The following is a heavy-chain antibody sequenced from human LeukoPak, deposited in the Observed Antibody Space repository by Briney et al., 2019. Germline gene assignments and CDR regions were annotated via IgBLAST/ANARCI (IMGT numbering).Heavy chain of an antibody. CDR2: INHSGST. CDR1: GGSFSGYY. V-gene: IGHV4-34*01. D-gene: IGHD2-2*03. J-gene: IGHJ4*02. CDR3: ARFSGYCSSTNCLYGALDY. Sequence: SETLSLTCAVYGGSFSGYYWSWIRQPPGKGLEWIGEINHSGSTNYNPSLKSRVTISVDTSKNQFSLKLSSVTAADTAVYYCARFSGYCSSTNCLYGALDYWGQGTLVTVSS.